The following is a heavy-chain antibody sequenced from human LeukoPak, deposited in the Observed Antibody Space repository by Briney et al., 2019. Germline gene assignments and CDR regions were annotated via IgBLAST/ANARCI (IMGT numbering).Heavy chain of an antibody. Sequence: GGSLRLSCSASGFTFSTSAMSLVRQAPGKALEWVSSINPRSNFIDYAGSVRGRFTISRDNARNSLYLQMNSLRAEDTAVYYCATSGRPQDSSGYYYYAYWGQGTLVTVSS. D-gene: IGHD3-22*01. J-gene: IGHJ4*02. CDR2: INPRSNFI. V-gene: IGHV3-21*06. CDR1: GFTFSTSA. CDR3: ATSGRPQDSSGYYYYAY.